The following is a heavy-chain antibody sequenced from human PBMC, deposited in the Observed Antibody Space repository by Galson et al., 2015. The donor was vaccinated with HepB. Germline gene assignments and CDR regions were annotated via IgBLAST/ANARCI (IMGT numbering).Heavy chain of an antibody. CDR1: GYTFTSYA. J-gene: IGHJ3*02. CDR3: ASSASMIAGAFDI. D-gene: IGHD3-22*01. Sequence: SVKVSCKASGYTFTSYAMHWVRQAPGQRLEWMGWINAGNGNTKYSQKFQGRVTITRDTSASTAYMELSSLRSEDTAVYYCASSASMIAGAFDIWGQGTMVTVSS. CDR2: INAGNGNT. V-gene: IGHV1-3*01.